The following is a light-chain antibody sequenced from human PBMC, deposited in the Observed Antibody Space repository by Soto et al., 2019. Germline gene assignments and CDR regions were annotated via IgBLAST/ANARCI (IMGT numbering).Light chain of an antibody. CDR1: QSVSIW. Sequence: DIQMTQSPSTLSASVGDRVTITCRASQSVSIWLAWFQQKPGKAPKLLIYKASTLESGVPSRFGASGSGTDFTLTISSLQPDDFATYYCQQYNSYSRTFGQGTKVEVK. J-gene: IGKJ1*01. CDR3: QQYNSYSRT. CDR2: KAS. V-gene: IGKV1-5*03.